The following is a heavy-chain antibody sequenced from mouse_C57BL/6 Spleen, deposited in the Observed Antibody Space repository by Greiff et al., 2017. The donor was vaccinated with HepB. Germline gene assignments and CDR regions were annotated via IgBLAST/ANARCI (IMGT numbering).Heavy chain of an antibody. CDR1: GYAFSSSW. V-gene: IGHV1-82*01. J-gene: IGHJ2*01. D-gene: IGHD2-3*01. CDR3: ASWEYDGYEGVYFDC. Sequence: QVQLQQSGPELVKPGASVKISCKASGYAFSSSWMNWVKQRPGKGLEWIGRIYPGDGDTNYNGKFKGKATLTADKSSSTAYMQLSSLTSEDSAVYFCASWEYDGYEGVYFDCWGQGTTLTVSS. CDR2: IYPGDGDT.